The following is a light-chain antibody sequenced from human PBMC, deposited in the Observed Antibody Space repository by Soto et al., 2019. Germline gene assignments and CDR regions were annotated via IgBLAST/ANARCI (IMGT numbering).Light chain of an antibody. J-gene: IGLJ1*01. CDR1: SSDVGGYNY. V-gene: IGLV2-14*03. CDR2: DVS. Sequence: QPVLTQPASVSGSPGQSITVSCTGASSDVGGYNYVSWYQHHPGKAPKLLIYDVSNRPSGVSNRFSGSKSGNTASLTISGLQAEDEADYFCSSYKSSSLYVFGTGTKLTVL. CDR3: SSYKSSSLYV.